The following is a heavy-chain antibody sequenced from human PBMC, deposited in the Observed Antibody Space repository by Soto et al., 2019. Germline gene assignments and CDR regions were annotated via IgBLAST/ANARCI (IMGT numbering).Heavy chain of an antibody. D-gene: IGHD2-2*01. J-gene: IGHJ6*02. V-gene: IGHV3-23*01. CDR2: ISGSGGST. Sequence: PGGSLRLSCAASGFTFSSYAMSWVRQAPGKGLEWGSAISGSGGSTYYADSVKGRFTISRDNSKNTLYLQMNSLRAEDTAVYYCAKSPSGYQYYYYGMDVWGQGTTVTVS. CDR3: AKSPSGYQYYYYGMDV. CDR1: GFTFSSYA.